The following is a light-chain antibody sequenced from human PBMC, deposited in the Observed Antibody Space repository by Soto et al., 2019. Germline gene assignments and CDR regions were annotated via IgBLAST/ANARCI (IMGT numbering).Light chain of an antibody. V-gene: IGKV1-8*01. Sequence: AIRMTQSPSSLSASTGDRVTITCRASQGISSYLAWYQQKPGKAPKLLIYAASTLQSGVPSRFGGSGSGTDFILTISCLQSEDFATYYCQQYYSYPRTFGQGTKVDIK. J-gene: IGKJ1*01. CDR3: QQYYSYPRT. CDR2: AAS. CDR1: QGISSY.